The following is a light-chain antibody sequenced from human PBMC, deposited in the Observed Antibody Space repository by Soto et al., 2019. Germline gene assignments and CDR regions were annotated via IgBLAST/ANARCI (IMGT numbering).Light chain of an antibody. J-gene: IGKJ1*01. CDR2: GAA. CDR3: QHYGSSLWT. V-gene: IGKV3-20*01. CDR1: QSVSSSY. Sequence: EIVLTQSPGTLSLSPGERATLSCRASQSVSSSYSAWYQQKPGQAPRLLIYGAASRATGIPDRFSGSGSGTDLTLTMSRLEPQDFVVYYCQHYGSSLWTFGQGTKVKIK.